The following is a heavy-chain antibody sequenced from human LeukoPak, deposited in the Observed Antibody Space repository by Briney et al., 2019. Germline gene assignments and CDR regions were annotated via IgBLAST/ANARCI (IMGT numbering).Heavy chain of an antibody. J-gene: IGHJ4*02. Sequence: GGSLRLSCAASGFTFSSYAMSWVRQAPGMGLEWVSAISASGGSTYYADSVKGRFTISRDSSKSTLYLQMNTLRAEDTAIYYCAKRIATAGPYFDYWGQGALVTVSS. D-gene: IGHD6-13*01. CDR1: GFTFSSYA. CDR3: AKRIATAGPYFDY. V-gene: IGHV3-23*01. CDR2: ISASGGST.